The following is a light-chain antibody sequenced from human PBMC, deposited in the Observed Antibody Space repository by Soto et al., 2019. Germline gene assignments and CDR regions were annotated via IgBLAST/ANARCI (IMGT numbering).Light chain of an antibody. CDR3: QQYSTYFSLT. CDR1: QSISSW. CDR2: KST. V-gene: IGKV1-5*03. J-gene: IGKJ4*01. Sequence: DIQMTQSPSTLSASVGDRVTITCRASQSISSWLAWYQQKPGKAPKLLIYKSTSLESGVPSRFSGSGSGTEFTLTINGLQPDDFASYYCQQYSTYFSLTFGGGTKVDIK.